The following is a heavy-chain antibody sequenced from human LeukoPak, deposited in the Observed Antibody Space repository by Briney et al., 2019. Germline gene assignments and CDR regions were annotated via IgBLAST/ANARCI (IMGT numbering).Heavy chain of an antibody. V-gene: IGHV1-2*02. J-gene: IGHJ5*02. Sequence: ASVKVSCKASGYXFTDYYIHWVRQAPGQGLEWMGGINPNSGGTNYAQNFQGRVTMTRDTSISTAYMELSRLRSDDTAVYYCARDLELWGQGTLVAVSS. CDR2: INPNSGGT. CDR1: GYXFTDYY. CDR3: ARDLEL.